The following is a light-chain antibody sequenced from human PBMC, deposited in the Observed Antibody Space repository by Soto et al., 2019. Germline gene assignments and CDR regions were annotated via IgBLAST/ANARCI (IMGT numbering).Light chain of an antibody. CDR1: SGHSSNT. V-gene: IGLV4-69*01. J-gene: IGLJ3*02. CDR3: HTWGTGIHV. CDR2: VNSDGSH. Sequence: QSVLTQSPSASASLGASVKLTCTLSSGHSSNTIAWHQQQPEKGPRYLMKVNSDGSHNRGDGIPDRFSGSSSGAERYLTISSLQSEDEADYYCHTWGTGIHVFGGGTKLTVL.